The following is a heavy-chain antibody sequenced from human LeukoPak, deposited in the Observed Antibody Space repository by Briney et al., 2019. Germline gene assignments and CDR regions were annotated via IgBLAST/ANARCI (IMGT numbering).Heavy chain of an antibody. V-gene: IGHV3-33*01. D-gene: IGHD3-22*01. J-gene: IGHJ5*02. CDR1: GFTFSNYG. CDR3: ARDYYDSSGQNWFDP. CDR2: IWYDGSNK. Sequence: GRSLRLSCAASGFTFSNYGMHWVRRAPGKGLEWVAVIWYDGSNKYYADSVKGRFTISRDNSKNTLYLQMNSLRAEDTAVYYCARDYYDSSGQNWFDPWGQGTLVTVSS.